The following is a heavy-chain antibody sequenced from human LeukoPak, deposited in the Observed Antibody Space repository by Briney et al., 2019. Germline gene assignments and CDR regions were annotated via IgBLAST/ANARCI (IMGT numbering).Heavy chain of an antibody. J-gene: IGHJ4*02. D-gene: IGHD3-22*01. CDR1: GGSISSSSYY. Sequence: SETLSLTCTVSGGSISSSSYYWGWIRQPPGKGLEWIGSIYYSGSTYYNPSLKSRVTISVDTSKNQFSLKLSSVTAADTAVYYCASYTYYYDSSGYLSYFDYWGQGTLVTVSS. CDR3: ASYTYYYDSSGYLSYFDY. CDR2: IYYSGST. V-gene: IGHV4-39*07.